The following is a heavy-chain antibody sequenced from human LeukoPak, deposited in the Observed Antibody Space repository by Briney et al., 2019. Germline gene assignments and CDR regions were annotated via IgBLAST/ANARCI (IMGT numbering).Heavy chain of an antibody. V-gene: IGHV5-51*01. D-gene: IGHD5-18*01. CDR3: ARARYSYGEPSYFDY. CDR2: IYPGDSDT. J-gene: IGHJ4*02. Sequence: GESLKIFCKGSGYSFTSYWIGWVRQMPGKGLEWMGIIYPGDSDTRYSPSFQGQVTISADKSISTAYLQWSSLKASDTAMYYCARARYSYGEPSYFDYWGQGTLVTVSS. CDR1: GYSFTSYW.